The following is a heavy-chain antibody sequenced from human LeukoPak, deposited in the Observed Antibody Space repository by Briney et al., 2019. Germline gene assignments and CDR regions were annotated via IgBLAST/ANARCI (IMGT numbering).Heavy chain of an antibody. CDR1: GASISPDC. V-gene: IGHV4-59*01. D-gene: IGHD1-26*01. CDR3: ARLAKIESRSLAHYFDY. J-gene: IGHJ4*02. Sequence: SETLSPTCTVSGASISPDCWGWIRQPPGKALEFIGYIHYSGSTNYNPPLKSRVAISVDTSKNQFSLKLISVTAADTAVYHCARLAKIESRSLAHYFDYWGQGALVTVSS. CDR2: IHYSGST.